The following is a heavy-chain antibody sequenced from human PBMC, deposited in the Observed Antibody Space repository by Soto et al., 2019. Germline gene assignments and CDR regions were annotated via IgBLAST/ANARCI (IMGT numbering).Heavy chain of an antibody. J-gene: IGHJ6*03. CDR3: AKNPPNHDFWSRYPRLPSRYYYTDV. D-gene: IGHD3-3*01. CDR1: GFTFSSYG. Sequence: GGSLRLSCAASGFTFSSYGMHWVRQAPGKGLEWVAVISYDGSNKYYADSVKGRFTISRDNSKNTLYLQMNSLRAEDTAVYYCAKNPPNHDFWSRYPRLPSRYYYTDVGANGTTVTV. V-gene: IGHV3-30*18. CDR2: ISYDGSNK.